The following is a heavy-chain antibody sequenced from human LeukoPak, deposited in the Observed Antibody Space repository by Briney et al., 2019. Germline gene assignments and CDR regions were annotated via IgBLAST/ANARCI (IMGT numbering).Heavy chain of an antibody. V-gene: IGHV3-23*01. CDR2: ISETSRKT. D-gene: IGHD6-6*01. CDR3: ARDPESSSFFDY. Sequence: GGSLRLSCAASGFTFNIYAMSWVRQAPEKGLEWVSAISETSRKTYYADPVKGRFTLSRDNSKNTLYLQMNSLRAEDTAVYYCARDPESSSFFDYWGQGTLVTVSS. CDR1: GFTFNIYA. J-gene: IGHJ4*02.